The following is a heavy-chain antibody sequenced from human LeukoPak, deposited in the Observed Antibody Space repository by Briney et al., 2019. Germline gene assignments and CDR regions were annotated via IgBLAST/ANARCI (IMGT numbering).Heavy chain of an antibody. J-gene: IGHJ4*02. D-gene: IGHD6-13*01. CDR3: AAFWGADHPGIAAAGAKDFDY. CDR1: GYTFTGYY. CDR2: INPNSGGT. V-gene: IGHV1-2*02. Sequence: ASVKVSCKASGYTFTGYYMHWLRQAPGQGLEWMGWINPNSGGTNYAQKFQGRVTMTRDTSISTAYMELSRLRSDDTAVYYCAAFWGADHPGIAAAGAKDFDYWGQGTLVTVSS.